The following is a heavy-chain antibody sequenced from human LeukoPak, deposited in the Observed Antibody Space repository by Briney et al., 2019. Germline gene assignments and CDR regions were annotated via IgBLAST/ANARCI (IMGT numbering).Heavy chain of an antibody. CDR2: ISYDGSNK. Sequence: PGGSLRLSCAASGFTFSSYAMHWVRQAPGKGLEWVAVISYDGSNKYYADSVKGRFTISRDNSKNTLYLQMNSLRAEDTAVYYCAEDSAVVVITGFDYWGQGTLVTVSS. CDR3: AEDSAVVVITGFDY. D-gene: IGHD3-22*01. V-gene: IGHV3-30*04. CDR1: GFTFSSYA. J-gene: IGHJ4*02.